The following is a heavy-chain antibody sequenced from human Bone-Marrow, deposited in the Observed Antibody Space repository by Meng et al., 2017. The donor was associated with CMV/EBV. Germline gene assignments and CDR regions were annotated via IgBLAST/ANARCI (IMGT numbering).Heavy chain of an antibody. CDR1: SVSSGIYY. CDR2: IYYNGST. D-gene: IGHD5-18*01. V-gene: IGHV4-61*01. Sequence: SVSSGIYYWSWIRQRPGKGLEWIGYIYYNGSTNYNPSLKTRFSILVDTSTNQFSLKLTSVTAADTAVYYCARWRRAWGGDIYDWFDPWGQGTLVTVSS. J-gene: IGHJ5*02. CDR3: ARWRRAWGGDIYDWFDP.